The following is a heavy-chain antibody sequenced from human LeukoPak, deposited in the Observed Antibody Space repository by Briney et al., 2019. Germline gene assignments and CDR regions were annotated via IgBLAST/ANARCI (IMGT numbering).Heavy chain of an antibody. V-gene: IGHV4-59*01. J-gene: IGHJ2*01. CDR2: IYHSGDT. CDR3: ARYFGSGSYQWYFDL. Sequence: SETLSLTCAVYGGSFSGYYWSWIRQPPGKGLEWIGYIYHSGDTNSSPSLKSRVTMSVDTSNNHFSLKLSSVTAADTAVYYCARYFGSGSYQWYFDLWGRGTLVTVSS. CDR1: GGSFSGYY. D-gene: IGHD3-10*01.